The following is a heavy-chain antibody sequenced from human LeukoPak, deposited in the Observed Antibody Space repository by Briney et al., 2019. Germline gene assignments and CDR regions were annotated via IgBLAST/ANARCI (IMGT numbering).Heavy chain of an antibody. CDR2: MNPNSGGT. J-gene: IGHJ6*03. CDR1: GYTFTDYY. V-gene: IGHV1-2*02. CDR3: ARESVVVVAATDYYYYYMDV. Sequence: ASVKVSCKASGYTFTDYYIHWVRQAPGQGLEWMGWMNPNSGGTNFPLKFRGRVTLTRDTSISTAYMELSRLRSDDTAVYYCARESVVVVAATDYYYYYMDVWGKGTTVTVSS. D-gene: IGHD2-15*01.